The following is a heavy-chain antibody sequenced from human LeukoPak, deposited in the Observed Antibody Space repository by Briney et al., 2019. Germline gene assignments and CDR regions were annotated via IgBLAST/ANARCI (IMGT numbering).Heavy chain of an antibody. CDR1: GFTFSSYS. Sequence: PGGSLRLSCAASGFTFSSYSMNWVRQAPGKGLEWVSSISSSSSYIYYADSVKGRFTISRNNAKNSLYLQMNSLRAEDTAVYYCARSQCCSSTYYGMDVWAKGPRSPSP. V-gene: IGHV3-21*01. CDR3: ARSQCCSSTYYGMDV. D-gene: IGHD6-6*01. CDR2: ISSSSSYI. J-gene: IGHJ6*02.